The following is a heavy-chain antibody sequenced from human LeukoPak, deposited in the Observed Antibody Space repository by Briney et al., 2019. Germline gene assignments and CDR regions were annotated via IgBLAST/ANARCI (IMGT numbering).Heavy chain of an antibody. V-gene: IGHV5-51*01. CDR3: ARSRYCGGDCYSPEYFQH. CDR2: IYPGDSDT. D-gene: IGHD2-21*02. Sequence: GESLKISCKGSGYSFTSYWIGWVRQMPGKGLEWMGIIYPGDSDTRYSPSFQGQVTISADKSISTAYLQWSSLKASDTAMYYCARSRYCGGDCYSPEYFQHWGQGTLVTVSS. CDR1: GYSFTSYW. J-gene: IGHJ1*01.